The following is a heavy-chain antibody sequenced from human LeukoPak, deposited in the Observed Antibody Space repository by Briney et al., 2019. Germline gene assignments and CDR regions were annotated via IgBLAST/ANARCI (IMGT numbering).Heavy chain of an antibody. D-gene: IGHD3-10*01. J-gene: IGHJ5*02. CDR2: IYFGGTT. Sequence: GGSLRLSCAASGFTVSSNYMTWVRQAPGQGLEWVSVIYFGGTTYYADSVKGRFTISRDNSKNTVYLQMNSLRVEDTAVYYCARGPPLDYYGSGSYYPRFDPWGQGTLVAVSS. V-gene: IGHV3-53*01. CDR3: ARGPPLDYYGSGSYYPRFDP. CDR1: GFTVSSNY.